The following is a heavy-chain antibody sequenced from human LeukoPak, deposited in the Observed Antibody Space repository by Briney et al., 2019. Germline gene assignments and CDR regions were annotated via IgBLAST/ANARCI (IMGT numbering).Heavy chain of an antibody. D-gene: IGHD1-26*01. J-gene: IGHJ4*02. CDR2: INPKSGGT. Sequence: ASVKVSCKASGYTFTDYFVNWVRQAPGQGLEWMGWINPKSGGTVYAQKFQGRVTMTRDTSSSTVYMELSRLRSDDTAVYYCARGIVGAIKGVDYWGQGTLVTVSS. CDR1: GYTFTDYF. CDR3: ARGIVGAIKGVDY. V-gene: IGHV1-2*02.